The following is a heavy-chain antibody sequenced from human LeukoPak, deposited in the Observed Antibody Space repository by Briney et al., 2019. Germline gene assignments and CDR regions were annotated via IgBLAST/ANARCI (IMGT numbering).Heavy chain of an antibody. CDR1: GGSISSYY. Sequence: PSETLSLTCTVSGGSISSYYWSWIRRPPGKGLEWIGYIYYSGSTNYNPSLKSRVTISVDTSKNQFSLKLSSVTAADTAVYYCAREGRDGSDYWGQGTLVTVSS. V-gene: IGHV4-59*01. CDR2: IYYSGST. CDR3: AREGRDGSDY. D-gene: IGHD5-24*01. J-gene: IGHJ4*02.